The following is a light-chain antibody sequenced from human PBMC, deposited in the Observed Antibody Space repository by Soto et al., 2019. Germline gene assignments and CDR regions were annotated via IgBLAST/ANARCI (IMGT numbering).Light chain of an antibody. CDR1: SSDVGGYNY. CDR2: DVN. CDR3: CSYAGSYSWV. Sequence: QSALTQPRSVSGSPGQSVTLSCTGTSSDVGGYNYVSWYQQHAGKAPKLIIFDVNKRPSGVPDRFSGSKSGNTASLTISGLQAEDEAYYYCCSYAGSYSWVFGGGTKVTV. J-gene: IGLJ2*01. V-gene: IGLV2-11*01.